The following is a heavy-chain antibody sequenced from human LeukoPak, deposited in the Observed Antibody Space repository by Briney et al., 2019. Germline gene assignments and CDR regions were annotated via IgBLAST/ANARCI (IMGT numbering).Heavy chain of an antibody. V-gene: IGHV3-74*01. CDR2: NNSDGSST. CDR3: ARDSAPDV. Sequence: PGGSLRLSCAASGFTFSSHWMHWVRQAPGKGLVWVSRNNSDGSSTSYADSVKGRFTISRDNAKNTLYLQMNSLRAEDTAVYYCARDSAPDVWGKGTTVTISS. CDR1: GFTFSSHW. J-gene: IGHJ6*04.